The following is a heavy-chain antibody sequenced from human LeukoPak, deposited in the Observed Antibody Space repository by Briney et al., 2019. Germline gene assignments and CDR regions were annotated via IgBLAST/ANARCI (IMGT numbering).Heavy chain of an antibody. J-gene: IGHJ6*03. CDR2: NSPGDSHT. CDR3: ARLNAQPYYYYYYIDV. D-gene: IGHD2-2*01. Sequence: GESLKTSCKGSGYSLTSYWLGLVRQMPGKGLEGMGINSPGDSHTRYSPSVQGQVTISADKYTSTAYLQWSSLKASDTAMYYCARLNAQPYYYYYYIDVWGKGTTVTVSS. V-gene: IGHV5-51*01. CDR1: GYSLTSYW.